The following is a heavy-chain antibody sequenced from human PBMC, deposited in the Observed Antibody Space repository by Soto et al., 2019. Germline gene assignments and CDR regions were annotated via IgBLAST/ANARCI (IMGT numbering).Heavy chain of an antibody. J-gene: IGHJ4*02. CDR2: ISYDGSNK. Sequence: QVQLVESGGGVVQPGRSLRLSCAASGFTFSSYAMHWVRQAPGKGLEWVAVISYDGSNKYYADSVKGRFTISRDNSKNTLYLQMNSLRAEDTAVYYCARGLGELWLRSPSDYWGREPWSPSPQ. V-gene: IGHV3-30-3*01. D-gene: IGHD5-18*01. CDR3: ARGLGELWLRSPSDY. CDR1: GFTFSSYA.